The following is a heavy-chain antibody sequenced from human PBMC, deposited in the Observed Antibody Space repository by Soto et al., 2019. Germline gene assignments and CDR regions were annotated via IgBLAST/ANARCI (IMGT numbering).Heavy chain of an antibody. CDR1: GGSFTGYY. CDR2: INHSGFT. V-gene: IGHV4-34*01. Sequence: QLQLHQSGAGLLKPSETLSLTCAVSGGSFTGYYWSWIRQPPGKGLEWIGEINHSGFTNYNPSLSGRVTISLDTSKSQFSLKLKSLTAADTAFYFCARGHGRFAHWGQGTLVNVSS. J-gene: IGHJ4*02. CDR3: ARGHGRFAH.